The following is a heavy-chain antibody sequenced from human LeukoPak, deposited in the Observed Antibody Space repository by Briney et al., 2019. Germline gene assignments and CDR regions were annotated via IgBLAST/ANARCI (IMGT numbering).Heavy chain of an antibody. Sequence: SQTLSLTCTVSGGSISSGANYWSWIRQPPGRGLEWIGYISHSESAYYSPSLESRITISVDRSKNQFSLKLKSVTAADTAVYYCARRLISPYAFDIWGQGTMVTVSS. D-gene: IGHD6-25*01. J-gene: IGHJ3*02. CDR2: ISHSESA. CDR3: ARRLISPYAFDI. V-gene: IGHV4-30-2*01. CDR1: GGSISSGANY.